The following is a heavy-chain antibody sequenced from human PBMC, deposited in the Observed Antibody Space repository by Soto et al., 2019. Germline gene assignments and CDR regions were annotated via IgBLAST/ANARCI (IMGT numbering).Heavy chain of an antibody. CDR1: GGPISVFNHY. J-gene: IGHJ4*02. CDR2: IYYSGTT. D-gene: IGHD1-7*01. CDR3: ARRATDGTGHHYFDS. Sequence: SETLSLTCTVSGGPISVFNHYWDWIRQPPGKGLEWIGTIYYSGTTIYNPSLQSRVTMSVDASKRQFSLKVSSVNAADTAVYFCARRATDGTGHHYFDSWGQGARVTVSS. V-gene: IGHV4-39*01.